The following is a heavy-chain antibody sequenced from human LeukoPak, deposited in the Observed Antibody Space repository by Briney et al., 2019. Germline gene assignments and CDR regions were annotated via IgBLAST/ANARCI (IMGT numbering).Heavy chain of an antibody. CDR1: GYAFTSYY. CDR3: ARAYSVYDSSGYYLH. V-gene: IGHV1-46*01. CDR2: INPSGGST. Sequence: ASVKVSCKASGYAFTSYYMHWVRQAPGQGLEWMGIINPSGGSTSYAQKFQGRVTMTRDTSTSTVYMELSSLRSEDTAVYYCARAYSVYDSSGYYLHWGQGTLVTVSS. D-gene: IGHD3-22*01. J-gene: IGHJ4*02.